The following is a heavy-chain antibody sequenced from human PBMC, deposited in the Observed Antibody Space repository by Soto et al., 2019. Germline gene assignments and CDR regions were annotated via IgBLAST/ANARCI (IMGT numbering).Heavy chain of an antibody. CDR2: IYHSGST. D-gene: IGHD3-22*01. V-gene: IGHV4-30-2*01. CDR3: ARGRRFYYDNRGNFSS. CDR1: GGSISSGGYS. Sequence: SETLSLTCTVSGGSISSGGYSWSWIRQPPGQGLEWIGYIYHSGSTYYNPSLKSRVTISVDGSKNQFPLKLSSVTAGETAVYYCARGRRFYYDNRGNFSSWGRGTLVTVSS. J-gene: IGHJ5*02.